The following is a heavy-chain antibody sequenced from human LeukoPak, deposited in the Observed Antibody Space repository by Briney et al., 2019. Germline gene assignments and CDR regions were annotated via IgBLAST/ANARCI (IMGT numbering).Heavy chain of an antibody. D-gene: IGHD1-26*01. J-gene: IGHJ3*02. CDR1: GFTFSTYN. Sequence: GGSLRLSCAASGFTFSTYNTNWVRQAPGKGLEWVSSISSSSNYIYYADSVKGRFTISRDNAKNSLYLQMNSLRAEDTDVYYCARDVGASAPDAFDIWGQGTMVTVSS. CDR2: ISSSSNYI. CDR3: ARDVGASAPDAFDI. V-gene: IGHV3-21*01.